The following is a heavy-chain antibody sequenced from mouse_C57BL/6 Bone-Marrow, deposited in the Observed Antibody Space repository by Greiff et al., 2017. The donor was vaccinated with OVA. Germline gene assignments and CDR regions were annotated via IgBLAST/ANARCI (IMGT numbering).Heavy chain of an antibody. V-gene: IGHV3-6*01. CDR1: GYSITSGYY. D-gene: IGHD2-3*01. J-gene: IGHJ2*01. CDR3: ARDGYYYY. CDR2: ISYDGSN. Sequence: EVHLVESGPGLVKPSQSLSLTCSVTGYSITSGYYWNWIRQFPGNKLEWMGYISYDGSNNYNPSLKNRISITRDTSKNQFFLKLNSVTTEDTATYYCARDGYYYYWGQGTTLTVSS.